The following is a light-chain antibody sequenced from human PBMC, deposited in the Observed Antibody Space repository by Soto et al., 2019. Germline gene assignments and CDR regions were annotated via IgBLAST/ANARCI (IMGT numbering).Light chain of an antibody. Sequence: EIMLTQSPVTLSLSPGEGATLSCRASQSVAGSYLAWYQQKPGRTPRLLIYGASSRATGIPDRFSGSGSGTEFTLTINRLEPEDFAVYYCQQYGVSPRTFGQGTKVDI. CDR1: QSVAGSY. V-gene: IGKV3-20*01. J-gene: IGKJ1*01. CDR3: QQYGVSPRT. CDR2: GAS.